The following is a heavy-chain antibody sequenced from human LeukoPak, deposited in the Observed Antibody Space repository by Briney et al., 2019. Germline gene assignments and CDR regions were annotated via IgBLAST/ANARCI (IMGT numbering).Heavy chain of an antibody. J-gene: IGHJ3*02. Sequence: GASLQISCQGSGYRFTSFWIAWVRQLPGKGLEWMGILYPGDSDARYSPSFRGQVTISADKSISTAYLQWSSLKASDTAMYYCASPTVTALGAFDIWGQGTMVTVSS. CDR1: GYRFTSFW. D-gene: IGHD4-17*01. CDR3: ASPTVTALGAFDI. CDR2: LYPGDSDA. V-gene: IGHV5-51*01.